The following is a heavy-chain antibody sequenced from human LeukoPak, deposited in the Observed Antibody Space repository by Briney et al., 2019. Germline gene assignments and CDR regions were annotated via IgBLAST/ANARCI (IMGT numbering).Heavy chain of an antibody. CDR3: ARGGGYSYGYSHFDS. V-gene: IGHV3-21*01. CDR2: ISSSSTYI. D-gene: IGHD5-18*01. J-gene: IGHJ4*02. CDR1: GFTFSGYS. Sequence: GGSLRLSCAACGFTFSGYSRNWVRQAPGKGLEWVSSISSSSTYIYYADSVKGRFTISRDNAKNSLYLQMNSLRAEDTAVYYCARGGGYSYGYSHFDSWGQGTLVTVSS.